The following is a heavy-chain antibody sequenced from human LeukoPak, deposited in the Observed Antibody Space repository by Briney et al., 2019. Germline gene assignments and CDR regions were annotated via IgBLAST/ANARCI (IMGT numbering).Heavy chain of an antibody. CDR1: GGSINSYY. V-gene: IGHV4-4*07. Sequence: SETLSLTCTVSGGSINSYYWSWIRQPAGEGLELIGRIYASGSTNYNPSLKSRVTMSVDTSEKQFSLKLSSVTAADTAVYYCARSRCDNCAFDLWGQGTMVTVSS. CDR3: ARSRCDNCAFDL. J-gene: IGHJ3*01. D-gene: IGHD3-9*01. CDR2: IYASGST.